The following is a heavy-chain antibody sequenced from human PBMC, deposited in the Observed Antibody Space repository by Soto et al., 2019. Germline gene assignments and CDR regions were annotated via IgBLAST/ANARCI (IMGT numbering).Heavy chain of an antibody. D-gene: IGHD2-21*02. CDR2: IYNSGST. CDR1: GGSVSSASYY. V-gene: IGHV4-61*01. Sequence: SETLSLTCTVSGGSVSSASYYWNWIRQPPGKGLEWIGYIYNSGSTNYNPSLKSRVTISVDTSKNQFPLKLSSVTAADTAVYYCARDWNPAYCGVDCYRRGMDVWGQGSTVTVSS. J-gene: IGHJ6*02. CDR3: ARDWNPAYCGVDCYRRGMDV.